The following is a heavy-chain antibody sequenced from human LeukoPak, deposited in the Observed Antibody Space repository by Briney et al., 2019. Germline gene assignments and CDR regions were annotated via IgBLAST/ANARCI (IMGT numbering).Heavy chain of an antibody. CDR2: INSDGSST. V-gene: IGHV3-74*01. Sequence: GGSLRLSCAASGFTFSSYWMHWVRQAPGKGLVWVSRINSDGSSTSYADSVKGRFTISRDNAKNTLYLQMNSLRAEDTAVYYCARVSGYCSFDYWGQGTLVTVSS. CDR3: ARVSGYCSFDY. D-gene: IGHD5-18*01. CDR1: GFTFSSYW. J-gene: IGHJ4*02.